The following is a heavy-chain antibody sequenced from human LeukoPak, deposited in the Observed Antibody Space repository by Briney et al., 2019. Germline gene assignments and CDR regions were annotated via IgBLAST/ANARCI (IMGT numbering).Heavy chain of an antibody. CDR2: IDFSGTTI. V-gene: IGHV3-48*03. Sequence: GGSLRLSCAASGFTFSNFEMNWVRQAPGKGLEWVSYIDFSGTTIYYADSVKGRFTISRDNARNSLSLQMISLRAEDTAVYYCARGFGVAYYYYSMDVWGKGTTVTISS. CDR1: GFTFSNFE. D-gene: IGHD3-3*01. J-gene: IGHJ6*03. CDR3: ARGFGVAYYYYSMDV.